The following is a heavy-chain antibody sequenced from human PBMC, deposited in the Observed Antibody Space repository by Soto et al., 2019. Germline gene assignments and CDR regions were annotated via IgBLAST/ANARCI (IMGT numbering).Heavy chain of an antibody. D-gene: IGHD3-10*01. V-gene: IGHV3-23*01. CDR1: WFTFNNYE. CDR3: AKVRGSGSYYNHPYNWFDP. Sequence: GGSLRLSYTASWFTFNNYEMSWVRQTPGKGLEWVSAISGSGGSTYYADSVKGRFTISRDNSKNTLYLQMNSLRAEDTAVYYCAKVRGSGSYYNHPYNWFDPWGQGTLVTVSS. J-gene: IGHJ5*02. CDR2: ISGSGGST.